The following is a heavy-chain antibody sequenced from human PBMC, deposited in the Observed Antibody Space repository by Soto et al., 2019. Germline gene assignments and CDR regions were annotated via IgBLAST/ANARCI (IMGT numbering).Heavy chain of an antibody. CDR2: IDPSDSYR. CDR1: GDSFLDYW. Sequence: GESLKISCKGSGDSFLDYWISWVRQMPGKGLEWMGRIDPSDSYRTYSPSFQGHVTISVDKSITTAYLQRSSLKASDTAIYYCPRKRMRTTNYDMDVWGQGTTVTVS. V-gene: IGHV5-10-1*01. CDR3: PRKRMRTTNYDMDV. J-gene: IGHJ6*02. D-gene: IGHD2-8*01.